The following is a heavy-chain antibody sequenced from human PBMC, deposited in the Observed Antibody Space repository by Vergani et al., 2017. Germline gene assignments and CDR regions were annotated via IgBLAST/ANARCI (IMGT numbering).Heavy chain of an antibody. CDR2: ITHSGIT. CDR3: ARGLGYICRGSICYDRLFDS. J-gene: IGHJ4*02. Sequence: QVQLQESGPELVKASQTLSLTCTVPGASISSGDYYWSWIRQPPGKGLEWIGYITHSGITYYSPSHDSRVTFSVEKSTDQFSLKLSSVSAADTAVYYCARGLGYICRGSICYDRLFDSWGQGTLVTVSS. D-gene: IGHD1-26*01. CDR1: GASISSGDYY. V-gene: IGHV4-30-4*08.